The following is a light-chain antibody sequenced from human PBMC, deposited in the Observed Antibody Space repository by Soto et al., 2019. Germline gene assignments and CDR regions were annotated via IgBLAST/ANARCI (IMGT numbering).Light chain of an antibody. CDR2: GAS. J-gene: IGKJ1*01. CDR1: QSVSSSY. Sequence: EIVMTQSPATLSVSPGERATLSCRASQSVSSSYLAWYQQKPGQAPRLLIYGASARATGIPARFSGGGSGAEYTLTISSLQSEDFAVYYCQQYDKWPRTFGQGTKVDI. V-gene: IGKV3-15*01. CDR3: QQYDKWPRT.